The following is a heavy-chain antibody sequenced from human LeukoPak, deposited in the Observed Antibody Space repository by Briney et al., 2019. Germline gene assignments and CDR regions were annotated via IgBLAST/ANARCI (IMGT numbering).Heavy chain of an antibody. D-gene: IGHD3-3*01. CDR1: GGSFSGYY. CDR2: INHSGST. V-gene: IGHV4-34*01. J-gene: IGHJ6*03. Sequence: SETLSLTCAVYGGSFSGYYWSWIRQPPGKGLDWMGEINHSGSTNYNPSLKSRVTISVDTSKNQFSLKLSSVTAADTAVYYCARDFGPRWGYDFSMDVWGKGTTVTVSS. CDR3: ARDFGPRWGYDFSMDV.